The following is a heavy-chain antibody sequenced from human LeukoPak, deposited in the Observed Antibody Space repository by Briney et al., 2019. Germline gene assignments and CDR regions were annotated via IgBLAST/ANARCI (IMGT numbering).Heavy chain of an antibody. Sequence: GGSLRLSCAASGFTFSDYYMSWIRQAPGKGLEWVGFIRSKAYGETADYAASVKGRFTISRDDSKAIAYLQMNSLKTEDTAVYHCTRDRGAYNLYDYWGQGTLVTVSS. J-gene: IGHJ4*02. CDR1: GFTFSDYY. CDR3: TRDRGAYNLYDY. D-gene: IGHD1-1*01. CDR2: IRSKAYGETA. V-gene: IGHV3-49*03.